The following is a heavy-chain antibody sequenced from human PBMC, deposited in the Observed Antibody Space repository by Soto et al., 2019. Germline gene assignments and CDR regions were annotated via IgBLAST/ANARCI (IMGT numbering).Heavy chain of an antibody. Sequence: PSETLSLTCTVSGGSISSGGYYWSWIRQHPGKGLEWIGYIYYSGSTYYNPSLKSRVTISVDTSKNQFSLKLSSVTAADTAVYYCAREDRGIAAAGNPYYYGMDVWGQGTTVTVSS. J-gene: IGHJ6*02. CDR3: AREDRGIAAAGNPYYYGMDV. D-gene: IGHD6-13*01. CDR2: IYYSGST. V-gene: IGHV4-31*03. CDR1: GGSISSGGYY.